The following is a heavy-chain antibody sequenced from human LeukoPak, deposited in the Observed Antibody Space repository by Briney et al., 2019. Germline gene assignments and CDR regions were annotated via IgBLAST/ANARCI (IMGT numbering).Heavy chain of an antibody. CDR3: ARDEPTSPGAFDI. V-gene: IGHV4-59*12. Sequence: SETLSLTCTVSGGSISSYYWSWIRQPPGKGLEWIGYIYYSGSTYYNPSLKSRVTISVDTSKNQFSLKLSSVTAADTAVYYCARDEPTSPGAFDIWGQGTMVTVSS. CDR2: IYYSGST. J-gene: IGHJ3*02. CDR1: GGSISSYY.